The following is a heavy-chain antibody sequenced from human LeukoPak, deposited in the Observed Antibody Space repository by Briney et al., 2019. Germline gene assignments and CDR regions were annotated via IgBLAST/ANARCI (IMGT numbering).Heavy chain of an antibody. J-gene: IGHJ4*02. Sequence: PGGSLRLSCSASGFTFTSYAMSWIRQPPGKGLEWIGYIYYSGSTNYNPSLKSRVTISVDTSKNQLSLKLSSVTAADTAVYYCARGGKRFDYWGQGTLVTVSS. D-gene: IGHD3-10*01. CDR3: ARGGKRFDY. CDR1: GFTFTSYA. CDR2: IYYSGST. V-gene: IGHV4-59*01.